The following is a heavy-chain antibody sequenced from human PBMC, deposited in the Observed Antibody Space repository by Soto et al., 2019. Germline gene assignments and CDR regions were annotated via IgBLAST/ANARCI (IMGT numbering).Heavy chain of an antibody. CDR1: GFPFTTYG. Sequence: QVQLVESGGGVVQPGRSLRLSCAASGFPFTTYGMHWVREGPGKGLEWVAVISYDGSNKYYAESVKGRFTISRDNSMHTLYLQMNGLRPEDTALYYCVGGQYYFDYRGQGTLVTVSS. V-gene: IGHV3-30*03. CDR3: VGGQYYFDY. J-gene: IGHJ4*02. D-gene: IGHD3-10*01. CDR2: ISYDGSNK.